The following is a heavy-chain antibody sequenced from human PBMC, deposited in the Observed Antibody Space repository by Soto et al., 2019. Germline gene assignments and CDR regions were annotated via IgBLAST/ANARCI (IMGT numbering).Heavy chain of an antibody. J-gene: IGHJ5*02. D-gene: IGHD6-19*01. V-gene: IGHV2-26*01. CDR1: GLSITDSEMG. CDR3: ARIHLAVAVSPWFDP. Sequence: QVTLKESGPVLVKPKETLTLRCTVSGLSITDSEMGVSWIRQPPGQPLEWLAHIDSSGEKSYRTFLNSRRAISKYTSKSPIVLTMTNMDPADTATYYCARIHLAVAVSPWFDPWGQGIPVTVSS. CDR2: IDSSGEK.